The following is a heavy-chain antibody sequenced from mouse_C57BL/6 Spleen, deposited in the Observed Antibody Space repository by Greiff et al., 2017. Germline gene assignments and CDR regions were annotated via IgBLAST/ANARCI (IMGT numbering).Heavy chain of an antibody. CDR1: GFTFSDYG. V-gene: IGHV5-17*01. D-gene: IGHD1-1*01. J-gene: IGHJ2*01. Sequence: EVHLVESGGGLVKPGGSLKLSCAASGFTFSDYGMHWVRQAPEKGLEWVAYISSGSSTIYYADTVKGRFTISRDNAKNTLFLQMTSLRSEDTAVYYCARPGYYDSSPYFDYWGQGTTLTVSS. CDR2: ISSGSSTI. CDR3: ARPGYYDSSPYFDY.